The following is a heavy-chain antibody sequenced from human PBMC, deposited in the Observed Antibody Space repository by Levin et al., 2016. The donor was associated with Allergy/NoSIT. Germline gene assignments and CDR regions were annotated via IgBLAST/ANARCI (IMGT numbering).Heavy chain of an antibody. V-gene: IGHV3-72*01. CDR2: TRNKADSYTT. Sequence: GGSLRLSCAASGFTFSDHYMDWVRQAPGKGLEWVGRTRNKADSYTTEYAASVKGRFTISRDDSKNSLFLQMNSLKTEDTAVYFCARTTNYYDRSGYYYALLDYWGQGTLVTVSS. CDR1: GFTFSDHY. D-gene: IGHD3-22*01. J-gene: IGHJ4*02. CDR3: ARTTNYYDRSGYYYALLDY.